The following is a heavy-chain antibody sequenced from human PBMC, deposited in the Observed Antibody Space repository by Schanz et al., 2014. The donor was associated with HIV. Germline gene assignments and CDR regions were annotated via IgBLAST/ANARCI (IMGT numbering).Heavy chain of an antibody. V-gene: IGHV3-11*01. CDR3: ARGITGNSYAFDY. Sequence: VQLVVSGGGLVKPGGSLRLSCAASGFTFSDAWMSWVRQAPGKGLEWVAHISGPGSAMSYADSVKGRFTISRDNAKNSLNLQLKSLRAEDTAVYYCARGITGNSYAFDYWGQGTLVTVSS. CDR1: GFTFSDAW. CDR2: ISGPGSAM. D-gene: IGHD5-18*01. J-gene: IGHJ4*02.